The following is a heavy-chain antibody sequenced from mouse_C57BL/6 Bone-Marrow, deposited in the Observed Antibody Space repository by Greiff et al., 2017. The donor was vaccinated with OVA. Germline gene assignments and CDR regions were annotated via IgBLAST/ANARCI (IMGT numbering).Heavy chain of an antibody. CDR2: INPNNGGT. CDR1: GYTFTDYN. J-gene: IGHJ3*01. CDR3: ATSNWGGGWFAY. Sequence: VQLQQSGPELVKPGASVKLSCKASGYTFTDYNMHWVKQSPGKSLEWIGYINPNNGGTSYNQKFKGKATLTVNKSSSTAYMELRSLTSEDSAVYYCATSNWGGGWFAYWGQGTLVTVSA. D-gene: IGHD4-1*01. V-gene: IGHV1-22*01.